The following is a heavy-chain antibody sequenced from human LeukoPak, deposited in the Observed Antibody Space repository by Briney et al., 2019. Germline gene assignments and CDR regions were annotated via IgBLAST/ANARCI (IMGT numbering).Heavy chain of an antibody. J-gene: IGHJ4*02. D-gene: IGHD6-13*01. V-gene: IGHV4-59*08. CDR1: GGSISSYY. Sequence: SETLSLTCTVSGGSISSYYWSWIRQPPGKGLEWIGYISYSGSTNYNPSLKSRVTISIDTSKNQFSLKLRSVTAADTAVYYCVRLLAAAKTDYFDYWGQGILVTVSS. CDR3: VRLLAAAKTDYFDY. CDR2: ISYSGST.